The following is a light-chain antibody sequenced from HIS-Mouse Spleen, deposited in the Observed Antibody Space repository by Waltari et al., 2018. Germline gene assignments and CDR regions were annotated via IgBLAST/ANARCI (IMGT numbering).Light chain of an antibody. CDR3: SSYTSSSTWV. V-gene: IGLV2-14*03. Sequence: QSALTQPASVSGSPGQSITISCTGTSSDVGGYNYVSWYQQHPGKAPKLMIYDVSIRPSWVSNRFSGSKSGNTASLTISGLQAEDEADYYCSSYTSSSTWVFGGGTKLTVL. CDR2: DVS. CDR1: SSDVGGYNY. J-gene: IGLJ3*02.